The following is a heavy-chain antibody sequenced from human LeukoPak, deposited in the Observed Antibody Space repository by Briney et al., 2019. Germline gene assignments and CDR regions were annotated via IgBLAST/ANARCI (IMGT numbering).Heavy chain of an antibody. CDR1: GGTFSSYA. CDR3: AREHIVVVVAATNDAFDI. J-gene: IGHJ3*02. CDR2: IIPILGIA. V-gene: IGHV1-69*04. D-gene: IGHD2-15*01. Sequence: GASVKVSCKASGGTFSSYAISWVRQAPGQGLEWVGRIIPILGIANYAQKFQGRVTITADKSTSTAYMELSSLRSEDTAVYYCAREHIVVVVAATNDAFDIWGQGTMVTVSS.